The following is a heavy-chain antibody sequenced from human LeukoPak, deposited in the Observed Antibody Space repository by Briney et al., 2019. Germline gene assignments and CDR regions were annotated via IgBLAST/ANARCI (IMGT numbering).Heavy chain of an antibody. V-gene: IGHV5-51*01. CDR3: AKSSYRGAIAAAGVDY. Sequence: GESLKISCKASGYSFTTNWIGWVRQMPGLGLEWMGTIFPGDSDTRYSPSFQGQVTISADKSISTAYLQWRSLKASDTAIYYCAKSSYRGAIAAAGVDYWGQGTLVTVSS. CDR1: GYSFTTNW. D-gene: IGHD6-13*01. J-gene: IGHJ4*02. CDR2: IFPGDSDT.